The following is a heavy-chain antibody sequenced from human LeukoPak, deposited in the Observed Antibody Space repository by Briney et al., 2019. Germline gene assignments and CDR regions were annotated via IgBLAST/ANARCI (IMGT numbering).Heavy chain of an antibody. CDR3: ARGSGYDFWSGYYPPRYYGMDV. D-gene: IGHD3-3*01. CDR2: INHSGST. V-gene: IGHV4-39*07. Sequence: SETLSLTCTVSGGSISSSSYYWSWIRQPPGKGLEWIGEINHSGSTNYNPSLKSRVTISVDTSKNQFSLKLSSVTAADTAVYYCARGSGYDFWSGYYPPRYYGMDVWGQGTTVTVSS. J-gene: IGHJ6*02. CDR1: GGSISSSSYY.